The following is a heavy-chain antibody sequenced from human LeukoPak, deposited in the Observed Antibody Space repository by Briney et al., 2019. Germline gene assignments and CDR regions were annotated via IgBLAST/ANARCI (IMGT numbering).Heavy chain of an antibody. Sequence: GGSLRLSCAASGFTFSSYGMHWVRQAPGKGLEWVAVIWYDGSNKYYADSVKGRFTISRDNSKNTLYLQMNSLRVEDTAVYYCARATYGAGYFDYWGQGTLVTVSS. V-gene: IGHV3-33*01. J-gene: IGHJ4*02. CDR3: ARATYGAGYFDY. D-gene: IGHD4-17*01. CDR1: GFTFSSYG. CDR2: IWYDGSNK.